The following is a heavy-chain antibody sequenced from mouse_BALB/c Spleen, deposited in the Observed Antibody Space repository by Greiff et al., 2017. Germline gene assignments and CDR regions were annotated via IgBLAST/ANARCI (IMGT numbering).Heavy chain of an antibody. CDR3: VSPYGNYAWFAC. Sequence: EVMLVESGGGLVQPKGSLKLSCAASGFTFNTYAMNWVRQAPGKGLEWVARIRSKSNNYATSYADSVKDRFTISRDDSQSMLYLQMNNLKTEAGAVYYCVSPYGNYAWFACWGRETLDTVSA. CDR1: GFTFNTYA. CDR2: IRSKSNNYAT. D-gene: IGHD2-1*01. J-gene: IGHJ3*01. V-gene: IGHV10-1*02.